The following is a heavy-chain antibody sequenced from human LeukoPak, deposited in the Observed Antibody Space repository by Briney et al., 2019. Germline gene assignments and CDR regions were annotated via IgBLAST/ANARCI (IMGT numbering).Heavy chain of an antibody. J-gene: IGHJ3*02. Sequence: SETLSLTCAVYGGSFSGYYWSWISQPPGKGMEWIGGINHSGSTNYNPSLKSRVPISVDTPKNQLSLKLSSVTAADTAVYYCARWGGMNDAFDIWGQGTMVTVSS. V-gene: IGHV4-34*01. CDR3: ARWGGMNDAFDI. CDR1: GGSFSGYY. CDR2: INHSGST. D-gene: IGHD3-16*01.